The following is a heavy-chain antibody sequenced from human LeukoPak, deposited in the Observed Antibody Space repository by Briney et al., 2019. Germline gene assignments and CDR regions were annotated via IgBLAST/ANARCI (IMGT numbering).Heavy chain of an antibody. CDR3: ARTWIQLWLHYYYYMDV. CDR1: GFTFSSYG. CDR2: IRSDGSNK. J-gene: IGHJ6*03. D-gene: IGHD5-18*01. V-gene: IGHV3-30*02. Sequence: GGSLRLSCAASGFTFSSYGMHWVRQAPGKGLEWVAFIRSDGSNKYYADSVKGRFTISRDNSKNTLYLQMNSLRPEDTAVYYCARTWIQLWLHYYYYMDVWGKGTTVTISS.